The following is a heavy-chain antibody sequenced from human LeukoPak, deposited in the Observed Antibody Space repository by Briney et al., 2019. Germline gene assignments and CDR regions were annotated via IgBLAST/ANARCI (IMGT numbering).Heavy chain of an antibody. J-gene: IGHJ5*02. CDR3: ARDPAAISSFNWFDP. CDR1: GGTFSSYT. V-gene: IGHV1-69*08. Sequence: SVKVSCKASGGTFSSYTISWVRQAPGQGLEWMGRIIPILGTANYAQKFQGRVTITADKSTSTAYMELSSLRSEDTAVYYCARDPAAISSFNWFDPWGQGTLVTVSS. D-gene: IGHD2-2*02. CDR2: IIPILGTA.